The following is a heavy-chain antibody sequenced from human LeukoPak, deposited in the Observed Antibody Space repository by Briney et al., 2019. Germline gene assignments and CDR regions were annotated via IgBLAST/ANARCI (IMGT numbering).Heavy chain of an antibody. V-gene: IGHV3-23*01. CDR3: ANSYNMGGGRSFNI. J-gene: IGHJ3*02. CDR1: GFTFSGFA. Sequence: GGSLRLSCAASGFTFSGFAMSWVRQAPGKGLEWVSAISVDGTNTYYADSVKGQFTISRDNSKNTLFLQMNSLGAEDTAVYYCANSYNMGGGRSFNIWGKGKMVPVFS. D-gene: IGHD3-10*01. CDR2: ISVDGTNT.